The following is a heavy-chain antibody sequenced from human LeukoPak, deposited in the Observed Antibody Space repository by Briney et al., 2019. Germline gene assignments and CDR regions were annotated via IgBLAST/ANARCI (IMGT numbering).Heavy chain of an antibody. CDR2: IKQDGSEK. V-gene: IGHV3-7*01. J-gene: IGHJ4*02. Sequence: GGSLRLSCAASGFTFSSYWMSWVRQAPGKGLEWAANIKQDGSEKYYVDSVKGRFTISRDDAKKSLYLQMNSLRVEDTAIYYCASDGGPFDYWGQGTLVTVSS. CDR3: ASDGGPFDY. CDR1: GFTFSSYW. D-gene: IGHD3-16*01.